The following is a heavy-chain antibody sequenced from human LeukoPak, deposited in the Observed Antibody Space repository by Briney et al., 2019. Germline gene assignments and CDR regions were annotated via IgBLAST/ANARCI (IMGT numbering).Heavy chain of an antibody. Sequence: SETLSLTCTVSGGSISSSSYYWGWIRQPLGKGLEWIGSIYYSGSTYYNPSLKSRVTISVDTSKNQFSLKLSSVTAADTAVYYCARQISDDYGNWFDPWGQGTLVTVSS. D-gene: IGHD4-17*01. CDR1: GGSISSSSYY. CDR2: IYYSGST. J-gene: IGHJ5*02. V-gene: IGHV4-39*01. CDR3: ARQISDDYGNWFDP.